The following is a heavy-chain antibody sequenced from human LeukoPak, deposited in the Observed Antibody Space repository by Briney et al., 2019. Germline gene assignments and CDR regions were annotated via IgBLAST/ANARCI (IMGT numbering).Heavy chain of an antibody. D-gene: IGHD3-10*01. CDR3: ARNDGSGSPHFDY. CDR2: INPNSGGT. Sequence: ASVKVSCKASGYTFTDYYMHWVRQAPGQGLEWMGWINPNSGGTNYAQKFQGRVIMTRDTSISTAYMGLSRLRSDDTAVYYCARNDGSGSPHFDYWGQGTLVTVSS. CDR1: GYTFTDYY. J-gene: IGHJ4*02. V-gene: IGHV1-2*02.